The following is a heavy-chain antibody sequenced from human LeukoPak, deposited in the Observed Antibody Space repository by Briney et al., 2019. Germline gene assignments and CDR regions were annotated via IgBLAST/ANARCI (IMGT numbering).Heavy chain of an antibody. Sequence: PGGCLRLSCAASRFTFSNYAMNWVRQAPGKGLEWVSSISGSGDNTHYADSVKGRSTISRDNSKNMMYLQMNSLRADDTALYYCARDRYGDYSFDYWGQGVLVTVSS. CDR2: ISGSGDNT. J-gene: IGHJ4*02. CDR3: ARDRYGDYSFDY. CDR1: RFTFSNYA. D-gene: IGHD4-17*01. V-gene: IGHV3-23*01.